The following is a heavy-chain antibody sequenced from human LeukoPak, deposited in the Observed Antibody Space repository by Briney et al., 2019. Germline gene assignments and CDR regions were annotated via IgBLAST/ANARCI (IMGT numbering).Heavy chain of an antibody. CDR3: ARDKEGGAGRVDY. V-gene: IGHV3-48*04. D-gene: IGHD3-16*01. Sequence: GSLRLSCAASGFTFSKYSMDWVRQAPGKGLGWVSYIRSRSSTIYYADSVKGRFAISRDNAKHPLYLQRNSLRAEDTAVYYCARDKEGGAGRVDYWGQGTLVTVSS. CDR2: IRSRSSTI. J-gene: IGHJ4*02. CDR1: GFTFSKYS.